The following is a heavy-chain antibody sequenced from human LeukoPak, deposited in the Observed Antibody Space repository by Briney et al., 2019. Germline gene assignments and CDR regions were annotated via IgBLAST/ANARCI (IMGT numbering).Heavy chain of an antibody. D-gene: IGHD3-22*01. CDR2: ISSSGTDR. J-gene: IGHJ3*02. CDR3: ASLDTSGFYHKGDAFDI. V-gene: IGHV3-11*01. CDR1: GSTLSDYH. Sequence: GGSLRLSCAASGSTLSDYHIFWFRQAPGEGLDWVSYISSSGTDRFYADSVRGRFTISRDNAKNSLYLQMNSLRAEDTAVYYCASLDTSGFYHKGDAFDIWGQGTLVTVSS.